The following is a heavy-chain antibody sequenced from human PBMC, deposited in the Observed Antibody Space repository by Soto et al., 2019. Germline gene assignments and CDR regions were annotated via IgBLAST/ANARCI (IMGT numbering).Heavy chain of an antibody. V-gene: IGHV3-30-3*01. J-gene: IGHJ6*02. CDR3: ARETYDCWSGHGMDV. Sequence: QVQLVESGGGVVQPGRSLRLSCAASGFTFSSYAMHWVRQAPGKGLEWVAVISYDGSNKYYADSVKGRFTISRDNSKNTLYLQMNSLRAEDTAVYYCARETYDCWSGHGMDVWGQGTTVTVSS. CDR1: GFTFSSYA. D-gene: IGHD3-3*01. CDR2: ISYDGSNK.